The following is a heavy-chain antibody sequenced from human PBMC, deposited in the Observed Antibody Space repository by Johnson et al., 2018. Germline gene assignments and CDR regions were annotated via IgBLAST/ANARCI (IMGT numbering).Heavy chain of an antibody. Sequence: VQLVESGGGLVKPGGSLRLSCAASGFTFSSYSMNWVRQAPGKGLEWVSSISSSSSYIYYADSVKGRFTISRDNAKNSLYLQMNSLGAEDTAGYYCARGVWAVVTPVPSPYYYYGMDVWGQGTTVTVSS. CDR2: ISSSSSYI. V-gene: IGHV3-21*01. J-gene: IGHJ6*02. CDR1: GFTFSSYS. CDR3: ARGVWAVVTPVPSPYYYYGMDV. D-gene: IGHD4-23*01.